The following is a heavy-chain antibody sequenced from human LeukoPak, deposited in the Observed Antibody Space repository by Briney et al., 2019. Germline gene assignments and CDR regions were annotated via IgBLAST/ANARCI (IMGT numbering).Heavy chain of an antibody. CDR3: ATQGTSEPRLNRNWFDP. CDR1: GGSFSGYY. V-gene: IGHV4-34*01. Sequence: PSETLSLTCAVYGGSFSGYYWSWIRQPLGKGLEWIGEINHSENTDYNPSLKSRVTISVDASKNQFSLKLSSVTAADTAVYYCATQGTSEPRLNRNWFDPWGQGTPVTVSS. D-gene: IGHD1-14*01. CDR2: INHSENT. J-gene: IGHJ5*02.